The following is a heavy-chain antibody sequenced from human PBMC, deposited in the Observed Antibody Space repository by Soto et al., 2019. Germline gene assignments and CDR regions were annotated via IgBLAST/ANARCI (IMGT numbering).Heavy chain of an antibody. D-gene: IGHD2-15*01. CDR1: GFTFSSYA. CDR2: ISYDGSNK. CDR3: AKDSGLQDGGFDYYMDV. V-gene: IGHV3-30-3*01. J-gene: IGHJ6*03. Sequence: GGSLRLSCAASGFTFSSYAMHWVRQAPGKGLEWVAVISYDGSNKYYADSVEGRFTISRDNSKNTLYLQMNSLRAEDTAVYYCAKDSGLQDGGFDYYMDVWGKGTTVTVPS.